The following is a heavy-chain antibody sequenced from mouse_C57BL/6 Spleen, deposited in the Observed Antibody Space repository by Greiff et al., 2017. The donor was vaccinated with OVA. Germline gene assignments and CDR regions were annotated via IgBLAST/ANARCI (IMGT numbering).Heavy chain of an antibody. CDR2: IRNKANNHAT. J-gene: IGHJ1*03. CDR3: TPHDYGSSLYWYFDV. CDR1: GFTFSDAW. Sequence: EVKLVESGGGLVQPGGSMKLSCAASGFTFSDAWMDWVRQSPEKGLEWVAEIRNKANNHATYYAESVKGRFTISRDDSKSSVYLQMNSLRAEDTGINDSTPHDYGSSLYWYFDVWGTGTTVTVSS. D-gene: IGHD1-1*01. V-gene: IGHV6-6*01.